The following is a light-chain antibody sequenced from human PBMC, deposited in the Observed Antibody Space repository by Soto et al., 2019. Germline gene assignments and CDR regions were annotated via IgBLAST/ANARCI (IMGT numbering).Light chain of an antibody. CDR3: QQSYTTPMYT. V-gene: IGKV1-39*01. Sequence: DIQLTQSPSSLSASAGDRVTITCRASQNVVNYLNWYQQKPGKAPMLLIYGASTLQSGVPSRFSGGGSGTEFTLTIAGLHPEDVASYYCQQSYTTPMYTFGQGTKLEIK. CDR2: GAS. J-gene: IGKJ2*01. CDR1: QNVVNY.